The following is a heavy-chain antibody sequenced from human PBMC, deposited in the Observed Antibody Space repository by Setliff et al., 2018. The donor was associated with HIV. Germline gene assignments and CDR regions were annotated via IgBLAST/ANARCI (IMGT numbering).Heavy chain of an antibody. J-gene: IGHJ4*02. V-gene: IGHV4-4*07. CDR3: ARGFSSAFFHEFFDY. D-gene: IGHD3-22*01. CDR1: GDSMSTYY. Sequence: PSETLSLTCSLPGDSMSTYYWSWIRQTAGKGLEWIGRIHNSGNTNYNPSFMSRVSMSVDTSKSQFSLKLRSVTAADTAVYFCARGFSSAFFHEFFDYWGQGTLVTVSS. CDR2: IHNSGNT.